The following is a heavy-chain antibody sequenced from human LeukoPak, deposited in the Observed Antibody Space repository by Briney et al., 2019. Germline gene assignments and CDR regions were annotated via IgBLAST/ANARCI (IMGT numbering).Heavy chain of an antibody. D-gene: IGHD6-19*01. Sequence: PGGSLRLSCAASGFTFSSYAMSWVRQAPGKGLEWVSAISGSGGSTYYADSVKGRFTISRDNAKNSLYLQMNSLRAEDTAVYYCARGGYSSGWYPMDVWGKGTTVTVSS. CDR3: ARGGYSSGWYPMDV. CDR1: GFTFSSYA. V-gene: IGHV3-23*01. CDR2: ISGSGGST. J-gene: IGHJ6*03.